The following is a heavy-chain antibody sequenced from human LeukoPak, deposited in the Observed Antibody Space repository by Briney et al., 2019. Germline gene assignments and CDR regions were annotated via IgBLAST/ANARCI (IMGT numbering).Heavy chain of an antibody. Sequence: ASVKVSCKASGGTFSSYAISWVRQAPGQGLEWMGRIIPILGIANYAQKVQGRVTITADKSTSTAYMELSSLRSEDTAVYYCARDSSSHSSGWPKYFQHWGQGTLVTVSS. V-gene: IGHV1-69*04. J-gene: IGHJ1*01. D-gene: IGHD6-19*01. CDR1: GGTFSSYA. CDR2: IIPILGIA. CDR3: ARDSSSHSSGWPKYFQH.